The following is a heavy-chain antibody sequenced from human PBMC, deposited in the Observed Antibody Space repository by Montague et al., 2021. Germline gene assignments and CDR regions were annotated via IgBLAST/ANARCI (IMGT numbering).Heavy chain of an antibody. D-gene: IGHD3-16*02. V-gene: IGHV3-74*01. J-gene: IGHJ3*01. CDR3: VRSCSVTNCYTGDAFDV. CDR1: GFAFNMYW. CDR2: IHGDGGAT. Sequence: SLRLSCAASGFAFNMYWMHWVRQAPGKGLVWVSRIHGDGGATYSADFVRGRFTISRDNAKNTLYLQMNSLEAEDTAICYCVRSCSVTNCYTGDAFDVWGHGTMVTVSS.